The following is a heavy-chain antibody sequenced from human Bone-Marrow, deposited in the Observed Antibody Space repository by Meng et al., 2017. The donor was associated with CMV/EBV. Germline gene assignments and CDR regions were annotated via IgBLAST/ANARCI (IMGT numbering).Heavy chain of an antibody. D-gene: IGHD3-10*01. V-gene: IGHV4-34*01. CDR3: ARVGTGYYGSGSYLYYFDY. CDR2: INHSGST. J-gene: IGHJ4*02. Sequence: GSLRLSCAVYGGSFSGYYWSWIRQPPGKGLEWIGEINHSGSTNYNPSLKSRVTISVDTSKNQFSLKLSSVTAADTAMYYCARVGTGYYGSGSYLYYFDYWGQGTLVTVSS. CDR1: GGSFSGYY.